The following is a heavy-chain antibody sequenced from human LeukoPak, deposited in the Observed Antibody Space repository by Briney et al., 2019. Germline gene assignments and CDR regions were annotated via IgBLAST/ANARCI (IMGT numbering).Heavy chain of an antibody. D-gene: IGHD3-9*01. J-gene: IGHJ3*02. CDR1: GGSISSYY. Sequence: SETLSLTCTVSGGSISSYYWSWIRQPPGKGLEWIGYIYYSGSTNYNPSLKSRVTISVDTSKNQFSLKLSSVTAADTAVYYCARDSRRGGYDILTGYYTTQNLHAFDIWGQGTMVTVSS. CDR3: ARDSRRGGYDILTGYYTTQNLHAFDI. V-gene: IGHV4-59*12. CDR2: IYYSGST.